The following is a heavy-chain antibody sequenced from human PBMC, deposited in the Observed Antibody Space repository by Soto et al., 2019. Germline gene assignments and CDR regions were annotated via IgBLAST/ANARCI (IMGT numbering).Heavy chain of an antibody. D-gene: IGHD3-3*01. CDR3: ARDGSGYDFWSGPYFFDY. CDR1: GGSISSYY. CDR2: IYYTGST. V-gene: IGHV4-59*01. J-gene: IGHJ4*02. Sequence: SETLSLTCTVSGGSISSYYWSWIRQPPGKGLEWIGHIYYTGSTNYNPSLKSRVTISLDTSKSQFSLKLSSVSAADTAVYYCARDGSGYDFWSGPYFFDYWGPGTLVTVSS.